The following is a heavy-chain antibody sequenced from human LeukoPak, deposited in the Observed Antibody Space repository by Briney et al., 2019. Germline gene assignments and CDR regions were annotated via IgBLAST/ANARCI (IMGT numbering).Heavy chain of an antibody. J-gene: IGHJ6*02. CDR1: GFTFSTYG. CDR2: ISSSSDSI. V-gene: IGHV3-48*04. Sequence: GGSLRLSCAASGFTFSTYGMTWVRQAPGKGLEWISYISSSSDSIKYADSVKGRFTSSRDNAKNSLYLQMNSLRAEDTAVYYCARDQVSYYYGMDVWGQGTTVTVSS. CDR3: ARDQVSYYYGMDV.